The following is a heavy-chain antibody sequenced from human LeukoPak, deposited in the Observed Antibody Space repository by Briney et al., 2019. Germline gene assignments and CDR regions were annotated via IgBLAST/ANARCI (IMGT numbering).Heavy chain of an antibody. CDR3: AKDLEQQRTLGPNWFDP. J-gene: IGHJ5*02. D-gene: IGHD6-13*01. CDR2: ISGSGGST. CDR1: GFTFSSYA. V-gene: IGHV3-23*01. Sequence: GGSLRLSCAASGFTFSSYAMSWVRQAPGKGLEWVSAISGSGGSTYYADSVKGRFTISRDNSKNTLYLQMNSLRAEDTAVYYCAKDLEQQRTLGPNWFDPWGQGTLSPSPQ.